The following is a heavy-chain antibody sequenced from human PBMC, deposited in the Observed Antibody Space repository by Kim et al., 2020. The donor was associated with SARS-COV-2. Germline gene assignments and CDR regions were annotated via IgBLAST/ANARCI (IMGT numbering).Heavy chain of an antibody. CDR3: SFKRQEQLCPYYFYY. D-gene: IGHD5-18*01. V-gene: IGHV5-10-1*01. CDR1: GYSFTSYW. Sequence: GESRKISCKGSGYSFTSYWISWVRQMPGKCLEWIGRIDPSYSYTNYSPSFQGHVTISADNSIRPAFLPCSRLKPSDTAIYYFSFKRQEQLCPYYFYY. J-gene: IGHJ4*01. CDR2: IDPSYSYT.